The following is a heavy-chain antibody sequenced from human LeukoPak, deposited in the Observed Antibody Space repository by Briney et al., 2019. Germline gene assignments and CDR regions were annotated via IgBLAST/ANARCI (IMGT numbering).Heavy chain of an antibody. Sequence: GGSLRLSCAASGFTFSSYAMHWVRQAPGKGLGWVAVISYDGSNKYYADSVKGRFTISRDNSKNTLYLQMNSLRAEDTAVYYCARDLKGRSLDYWGRGTLVTVSS. J-gene: IGHJ4*02. CDR2: ISYDGSNK. D-gene: IGHD3-10*01. V-gene: IGHV3-30-3*01. CDR3: ARDLKGRSLDY. CDR1: GFTFSSYA.